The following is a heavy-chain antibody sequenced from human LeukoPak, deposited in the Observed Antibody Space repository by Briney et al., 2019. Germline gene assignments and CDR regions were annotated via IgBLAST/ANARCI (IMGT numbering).Heavy chain of an antibody. Sequence: GGSLRLPCAASGFTFSSYGMHWVRQAPGKGLEWVAFIRYDGSNKYYADSVKGRFTISRDNSKNTLYLQMNSLRAEDTAVYYCAKDIVVVPAAINGFDYWGQGTLVTVSS. D-gene: IGHD2-2*01. CDR3: AKDIVVVPAAINGFDY. CDR2: IRYDGSNK. CDR1: GFTFSSYG. J-gene: IGHJ4*02. V-gene: IGHV3-30*02.